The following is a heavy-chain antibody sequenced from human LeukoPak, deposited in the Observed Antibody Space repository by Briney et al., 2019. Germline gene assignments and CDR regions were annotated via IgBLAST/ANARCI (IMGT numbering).Heavy chain of an antibody. CDR1: GFTFSSYA. D-gene: IGHD2-15*01. J-gene: IGHJ6*03. CDR3: ARDAVVVVAATPYYYYMDV. Sequence: GGSLRLSCAASGFTFSSYAMHWVRQAPGKGLEWVAVISYDGSNKYYADSVKGRFTISRDNSKNTLYLQMNSLRAEDTAVYYCARDAVVVVAATPYYYYMDVWGKGTTVTVSS. CDR2: ISYDGSNK. V-gene: IGHV3-30*04.